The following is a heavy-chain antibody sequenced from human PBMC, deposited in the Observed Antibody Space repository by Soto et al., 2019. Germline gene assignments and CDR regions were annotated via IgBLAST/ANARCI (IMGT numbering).Heavy chain of an antibody. D-gene: IGHD6-6*01. CDR1: GFTFNNYG. CDR3: AKERDPQRSSSLDS. J-gene: IGHJ4*02. Sequence: QVQLVESGGGVVQPGRSLRLSCEASGFTFNNYGMNWVRQAPGKGLEWVSVISYNGKVTKYADSVKGRLTISRDNSKNTLSLQMDSLRGEDTAVYYCAKERDPQRSSSLDSWGQGTLVTVSS. CDR2: ISYNGKVT. V-gene: IGHV3-30*18.